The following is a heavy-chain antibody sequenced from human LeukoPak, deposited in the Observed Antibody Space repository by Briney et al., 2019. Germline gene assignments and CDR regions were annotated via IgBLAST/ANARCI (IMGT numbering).Heavy chain of an antibody. J-gene: IGHJ4*02. D-gene: IGHD3-10*01. CDR2: IYSGGST. CDR3: ARIFYGSGSSIDY. CDR1: GFTVSSNY. Sequence: GGSLRLSCAASGFTVSSNYMSWVRQAPGKGLEWVSVIYSGGSTYYADSVKGRFTISRDNSKNTLYLQMNSLRAEDTAVYYCARIFYGSGSSIDYWGQGTLVTVSS. V-gene: IGHV3-66*01.